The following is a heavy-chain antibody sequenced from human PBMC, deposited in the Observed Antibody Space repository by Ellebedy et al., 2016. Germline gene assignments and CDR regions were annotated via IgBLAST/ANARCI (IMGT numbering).Heavy chain of an antibody. Sequence: SETLSLXCTVSGGSISSYYWSWIRQPPGKGLEWIGYIYYSGSTNYNPSLKSRVTISVDTSKNQFSLKLSSVTAADTAVYYCARGNVVVPAGGYFDLWGRGTLVTVSS. CDR1: GGSISSYY. CDR3: ARGNVVVPAGGYFDL. V-gene: IGHV4-59*12. CDR2: IYYSGST. D-gene: IGHD2-2*01. J-gene: IGHJ2*01.